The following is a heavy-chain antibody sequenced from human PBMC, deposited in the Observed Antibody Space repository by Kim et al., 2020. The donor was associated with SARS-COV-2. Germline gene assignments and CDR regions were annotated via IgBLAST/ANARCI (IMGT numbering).Heavy chain of an antibody. D-gene: IGHD6-19*01. CDR1: GGSISSGGYY. V-gene: IGHV4-31*03. CDR2: IYYSGST. CDR3: ARDFRQYSSGWSSPFDP. J-gene: IGHJ5*02. Sequence: PSETLSLTCTVSGGSISSGGYYWSWIRQHPGKGLEWIGYIYYSGSTYYNPSLKSRVTISVDTSKNQFSLKLSSVTAADTAVYYCARDFRQYSSGWSSPFDPWGQGTLVTVSS.